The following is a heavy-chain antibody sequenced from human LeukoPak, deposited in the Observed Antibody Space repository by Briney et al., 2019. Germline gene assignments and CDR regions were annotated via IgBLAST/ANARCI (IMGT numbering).Heavy chain of an antibody. V-gene: IGHV3-30*18. CDR3: AKAAYCTSTSCHFSGYAQRPLDS. CDR2: ISSDGNNK. CDR1: GFTFNTYG. Sequence: GGSLRLSCVASGFTFNTYGIHWVRQAPGKGLEWVAGISSDGNNKDYSDSVKGRFTISRDNSENTLYLQMNSLRAEDTAVYYCAKAAYCTSTSCHFSGYAQRPLDSWGQGTLVTVSS. D-gene: IGHD2-2*01. J-gene: IGHJ4*02.